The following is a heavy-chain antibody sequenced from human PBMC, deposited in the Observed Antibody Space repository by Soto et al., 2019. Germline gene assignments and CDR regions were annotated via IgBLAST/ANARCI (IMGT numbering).Heavy chain of an antibody. D-gene: IGHD4-4*01. CDR3: ARPDDSTSYPLDL. CDR2: MNPRSGGS. V-gene: IGHV1-2*02. CDR1: GYAFTNYY. Sequence: GASVKVSCKASGYAFTNYYMHWLRQAPGQGLEWMGWMNPRSGGSKYAQAFQDRVTMTRDASISTAYMEMTSLRHGDTAVYFCARPDDSTSYPLDLWGPGTQVTVSS. J-gene: IGHJ5*02.